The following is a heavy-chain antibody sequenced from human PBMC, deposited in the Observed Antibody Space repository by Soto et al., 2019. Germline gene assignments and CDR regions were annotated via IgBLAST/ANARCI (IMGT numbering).Heavy chain of an antibody. Sequence: EVQLVESGGGLAQPGGSLRLSCVASGFSFSDYEMNWVRQAPGKGLEWVAYISSGGSTIHYADSVRGRFTVSRDNARNSLYLQMNTLSVEDTALYYCARDRAAGGYWGQGTLVTDSS. V-gene: IGHV3-48*03. CDR1: GFSFSDYE. CDR3: ARDRAAGGY. CDR2: ISSGGSTI. J-gene: IGHJ4*02. D-gene: IGHD6-13*01.